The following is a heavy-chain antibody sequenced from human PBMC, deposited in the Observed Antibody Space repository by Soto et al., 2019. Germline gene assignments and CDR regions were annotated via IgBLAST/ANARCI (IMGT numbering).Heavy chain of an antibody. CDR1: GFTFSNYW. V-gene: IGHV3-74*03. CDR3: TSWSSASQFDP. D-gene: IGHD6-25*01. J-gene: IGHJ5*02. CDR2: ISGDGSDT. Sequence: GGSLRLSCAASGFTFSNYWMHWVRQAPGKGLVWVSRISGDGSDTTYADSVKGRFTISRDNAKNMLYLQMNSLRAEDTAVYYCTSWSSASQFDPWGQGTLVTVPQ.